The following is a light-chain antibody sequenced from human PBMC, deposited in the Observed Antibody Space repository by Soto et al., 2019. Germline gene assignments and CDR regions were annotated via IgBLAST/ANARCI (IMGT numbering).Light chain of an antibody. J-gene: IGKJ5*01. Sequence: EIELTHSPATLSLSPGERATLSCRASQSVSNYLVWYQQKSGLAPRLLIYDASKRATGIPARFSGSGSGTDFTLTISSLEPEDFAVYYCQQRAKSITFGQGTRLEIK. CDR3: QQRAKSIT. V-gene: IGKV3-11*01. CDR1: QSVSNY. CDR2: DAS.